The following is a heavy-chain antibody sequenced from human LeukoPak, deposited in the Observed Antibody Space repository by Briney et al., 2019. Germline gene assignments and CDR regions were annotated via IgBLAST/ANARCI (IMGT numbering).Heavy chain of an antibody. J-gene: IGHJ4*02. V-gene: IGHV4-4*02. CDR2: IYHSGST. Sequence: SETLSLTCAVSGDSISSSNWWSWVRQPPGKGLQWIGEIYHSGSTNYNPSLKSRVTISVDKSKNQFSLKLSSVTAADTAVYYCARDLGYGEFGYWGQGTLVTVSS. D-gene: IGHD4-17*01. CDR3: ARDLGYGEFGY. CDR1: GDSISSSNW.